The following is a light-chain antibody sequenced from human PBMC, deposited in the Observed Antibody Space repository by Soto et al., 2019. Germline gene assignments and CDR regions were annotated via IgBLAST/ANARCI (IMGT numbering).Light chain of an antibody. CDR2: DVS. V-gene: IGLV2-11*01. CDR1: SSDVGGYNY. CDR3: CSYAGSYTLL. Sequence: QPVLTQPRSVSGSPGQSVTISCTGTSSDVGGYNYVSWYQQHPGKAPKLMIYDVSKRPSGVPDRFSGSKSGNTASLTISGLQAEDEADYYCCSYAGSYTLLFGGGTQLTVL. J-gene: IGLJ2*01.